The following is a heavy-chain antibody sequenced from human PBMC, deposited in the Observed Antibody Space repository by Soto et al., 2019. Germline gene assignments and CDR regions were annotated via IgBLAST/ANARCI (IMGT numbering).Heavy chain of an antibody. CDR1: GFTFSDYY. V-gene: IGHV3-11*01. Sequence: PGGALRISCAASGFTFSDYYMSWVRQGPGKGLERVSYISSSGSAIYYADSVKGRFTISRDNAKPSLYLQMNSLRAEDSAVYYCARESLMVEDFDYWGQGTLVTVSS. CDR3: ARESLMVEDFDY. D-gene: IGHD2-15*01. CDR2: ISSSGSAI. J-gene: IGHJ4*02.